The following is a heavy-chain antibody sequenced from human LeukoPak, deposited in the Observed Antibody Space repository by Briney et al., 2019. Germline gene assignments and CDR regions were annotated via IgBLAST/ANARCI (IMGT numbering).Heavy chain of an antibody. CDR1: GGSFRGYA. J-gene: IGHJ6*03. D-gene: IGHD3/OR15-3a*01. CDR3: ARGDFWTGHYYMDV. Sequence: SLKVSCEASGGSFRGYAISCGPQAPGRGLGWMGGIIPVFGIANSAQKCHGTVTITTDEYTSTAHMELSRLRAEDTAVYYCARGDFWTGHYYMDVWGKGTTVTVSS. CDR2: IIPVFGIA. V-gene: IGHV1-69*05.